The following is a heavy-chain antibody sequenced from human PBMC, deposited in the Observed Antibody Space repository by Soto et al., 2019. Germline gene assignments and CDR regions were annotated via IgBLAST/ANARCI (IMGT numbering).Heavy chain of an antibody. CDR1: GGNFNTYG. J-gene: IGHJ4*02. CDR3: ARLHVPTTYGVAVLDS. CDR2: IIPLLGTP. V-gene: IGHV1-69*01. Sequence: QVQLVQSGAETMKSGSSVKVSCKVSGGNFNTYGIGWGRQAPGQGLEWMGEIIPLLGTPNYAQRFQDRLTISADESTTTAYMELSSLRSEDSAVYFCARLHVPTTYGVAVLDSWGQGTQVTVSS. D-gene: IGHD3-16*01.